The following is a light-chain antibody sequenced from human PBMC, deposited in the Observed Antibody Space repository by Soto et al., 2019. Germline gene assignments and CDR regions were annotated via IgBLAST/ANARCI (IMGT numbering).Light chain of an antibody. CDR1: RSVSSN. CDR3: QQFKDWPPLT. CDR2: FAS. J-gene: IGKJ4*01. V-gene: IGKV3-15*01. Sequence: EIVLTQSPATLSVSPGESATLSCRASRSVSSNLAWYQQKPGQSPRLLIYFASTRANGVPARFSGSGSGTELTLTISSLQSEDFAVYYCQQFKDWPPLTFGGGTKVEIK.